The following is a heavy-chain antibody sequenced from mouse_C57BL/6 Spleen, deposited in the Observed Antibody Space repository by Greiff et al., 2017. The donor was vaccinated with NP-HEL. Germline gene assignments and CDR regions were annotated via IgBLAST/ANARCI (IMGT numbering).Heavy chain of an antibody. V-gene: IGHV1-7*01. CDR2: INPSSGYT. CDR3: ARGSAYGYDVGGAMDY. CDR1: GYTFTSYW. J-gene: IGHJ4*01. D-gene: IGHD2-2*01. Sequence: VQRVESGAELAKPGASVKLSCKASGYTFTSYWMHWVKQRPGQGLEWIGYINPSSGYTKYNQKFKDKATLTADKSSSTAYMQLSSLTSEDSTVYYCARGSAYGYDVGGAMDYWGQGTSVTVSS.